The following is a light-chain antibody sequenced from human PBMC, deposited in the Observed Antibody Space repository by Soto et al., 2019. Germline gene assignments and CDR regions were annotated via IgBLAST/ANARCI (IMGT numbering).Light chain of an antibody. CDR1: QTFSTSY. CDR3: QQHDISTIT. J-gene: IGKJ5*01. Sequence: ETVLTQSRGTLSFSPGERTTLSCRASQTFSTSYLACYQQKTGHAPRLLIYGSSSRATGLPERVSGHGYGTDLTLTISRMENEDVALYSCQQHDISTITFGQRTRLEI. CDR2: GSS. V-gene: IGKV3-20*01.